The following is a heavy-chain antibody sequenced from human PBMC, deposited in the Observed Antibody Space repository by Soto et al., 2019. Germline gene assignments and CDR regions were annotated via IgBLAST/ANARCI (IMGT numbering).Heavy chain of an antibody. J-gene: IGHJ5*02. Sequence: QVQLVQSGAEVKKPGSSVKVSCKASGGTFSSYAISWVRQAPGQGLEWMGGIIPIFGTANYAQKFQGRVTMTADESTSTAYMELSSLRSEDTAVYYCARAARWLQFTGWFDPWGQGTLVTVSS. CDR3: ARAARWLQFTGWFDP. D-gene: IGHD5-12*01. CDR1: GGTFSSYA. V-gene: IGHV1-69*12. CDR2: IIPIFGTA.